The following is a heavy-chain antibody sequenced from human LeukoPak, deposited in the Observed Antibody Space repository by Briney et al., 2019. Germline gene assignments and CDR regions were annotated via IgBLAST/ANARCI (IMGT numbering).Heavy chain of an antibody. J-gene: IGHJ3*02. CDR3: ARVLYCGGDCYSDDAFDI. CDR1: GFTFSSYS. CDR2: ISSSSSTI. Sequence: PGGSLRLSCAASGFTFSSYSMNWVRQAPGKGLEWVSYISSSSSTIYYADSVKGRFTISRDNAKNSLYLQMNSLRAEDTAVYYCARVLYCGGDCYSDDAFDIWGQGTMVTVSS. D-gene: IGHD2-21*02. V-gene: IGHV3-48*01.